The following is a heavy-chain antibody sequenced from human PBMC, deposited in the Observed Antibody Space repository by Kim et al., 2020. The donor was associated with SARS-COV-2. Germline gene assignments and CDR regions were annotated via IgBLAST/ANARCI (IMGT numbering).Heavy chain of an antibody. CDR1: GYTFTGYY. V-gene: IGHV1-2*05. J-gene: IGHJ2*01. CDR2: INPNSGGT. CDR3: ARSGSYGGWYFDL. Sequence: ASVKVSCKASGYTFTGYYMHWVRQAPGQGLEWMGRINPNSGGTNYAQKFQGRVTMTRDTSISTAYMELSRLRSDDTVVYYCARSGSYGGWYFDLWGRGTLVTVSS. D-gene: IGHD1-26*01.